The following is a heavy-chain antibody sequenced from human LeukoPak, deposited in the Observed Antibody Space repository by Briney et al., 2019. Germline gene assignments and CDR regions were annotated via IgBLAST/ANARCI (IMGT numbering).Heavy chain of an antibody. CDR3: ARDAGTVTTWNYYYGMDV. J-gene: IGHJ6*02. V-gene: IGHV4-59*01. D-gene: IGHD4-11*01. CDR2: LYYSGST. Sequence: PSETLSLTCTVSGGSISSYYWSWIRQPPGKGLEWIGYLYYSGSTNYNPSLKSRVTISVDTSKNQFSLKLSSVTAADTAVYYCARDAGTVTTWNYYYGMDVWGQGTTVTVSS. CDR1: GGSISSYY.